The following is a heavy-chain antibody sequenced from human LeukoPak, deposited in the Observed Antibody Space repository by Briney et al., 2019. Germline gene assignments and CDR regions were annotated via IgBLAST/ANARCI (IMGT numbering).Heavy chain of an antibody. Sequence: SVKVSCKASGGTFSSYAISWVRQAPGQGLEWMGGIIPIFGTANYAQKFQGRVTITADESTSTAYMELSSLRSEDTAVYYCATRGDGYNHYYYYGMDVWGQGTSVTVSS. CDR1: GGTFSSYA. D-gene: IGHD5-24*01. CDR2: IIPIFGTA. J-gene: IGHJ6*02. CDR3: ATRGDGYNHYYYYGMDV. V-gene: IGHV1-69*13.